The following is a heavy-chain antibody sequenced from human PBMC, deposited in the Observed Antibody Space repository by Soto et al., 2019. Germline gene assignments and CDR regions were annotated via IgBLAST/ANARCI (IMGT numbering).Heavy chain of an antibody. CDR2: INAGDGNT. J-gene: IGHJ4*02. D-gene: IGHD2-21*02. CDR3: ARSIVVVTALDY. CDR1: GYTFTSYA. V-gene: IGHV1-3*01. Sequence: EASVKVSCKASGYTFTSYAMHWVRQAPGQRLEWMGWINAGDGNTKYSQKFQGRVTITRDTSASTAYMELSSLRSEDTAVYYCARSIVVVTALDYWGQGTLVTVSS.